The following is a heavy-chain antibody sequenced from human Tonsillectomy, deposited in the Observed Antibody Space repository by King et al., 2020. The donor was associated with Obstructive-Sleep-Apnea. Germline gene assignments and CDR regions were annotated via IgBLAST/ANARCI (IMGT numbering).Heavy chain of an antibody. J-gene: IGHJ3*02. D-gene: IGHD3-22*01. Sequence: HVQLVESGGGVVQPGRSLRLSCAASGFPFSSYAMYWVRQAPGKGLEWVAVISYDGKNEDYADSVKGRFTISRDNSKNTVYLQMNYLRPEDTAVYSCARKSQPNWYYFDSSGYVGAFDIWGQGTMVTVSS. CDR1: GFPFSSYA. CDR2: ISYDGKNE. V-gene: IGHV3-30*04. CDR3: ARKSQPNWYYFDSSGYVGAFDI.